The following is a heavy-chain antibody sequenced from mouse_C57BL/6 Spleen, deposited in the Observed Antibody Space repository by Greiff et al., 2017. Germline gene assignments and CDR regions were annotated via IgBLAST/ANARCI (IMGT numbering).Heavy chain of an antibody. V-gene: IGHV1-47*01. D-gene: IGHD2-3*01. Sequence: QVHVKQSGAELVKPGASVKMSCKASGYTFTTYPIEWMKQNHGKSLEWIGNFHPYNDDTKYNEKFKGKATLTVEKSSSTVYLELSRLTSDDSAVYYCARRSPYDGYAMDYWGQGTSVTVSS. CDR3: ARRSPYDGYAMDY. CDR1: GYTFTTYP. CDR2: FHPYNDDT. J-gene: IGHJ4*01.